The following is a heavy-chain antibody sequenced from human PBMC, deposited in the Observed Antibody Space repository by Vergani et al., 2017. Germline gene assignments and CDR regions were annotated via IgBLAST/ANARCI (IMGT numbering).Heavy chain of an antibody. J-gene: IGHJ4*02. Sequence: QVQLQQWGAGLLKPSETLSLTCAVYGGSFSGYYWSWIRQPPGKGLEWIGEINHSGSTNYNPSLKSRVTISVDTSKNQFSLKPSSVTAADTAVYYCARGLGTDYYDSSGHAFDRDYWGQGTLVTVSS. CDR2: INHSGST. D-gene: IGHD3-22*01. CDR1: GGSFSGYY. CDR3: ARGLGTDYYDSSGHAFDRDY. V-gene: IGHV4-34*01.